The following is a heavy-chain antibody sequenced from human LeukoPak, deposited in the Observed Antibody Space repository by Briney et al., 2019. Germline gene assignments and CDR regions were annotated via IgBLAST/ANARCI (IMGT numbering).Heavy chain of an antibody. V-gene: IGHV4-59*08. D-gene: IGHD3-3*01. J-gene: IGHJ4*02. CDR2: IHYTGTI. CDR3: AKHDTKNSGGYHTDY. Sequence: SETLSLTCTVSGVSLTTSYWSWIRQPPGKGLEGIGYIHYTGTIHYSPFLRSRVTMSVDTSKNQFSLMLSSVTAADTAVYYCAKHDTKNSGGYHTDYWSQGTLVTVSS. CDR1: GVSLTTSY.